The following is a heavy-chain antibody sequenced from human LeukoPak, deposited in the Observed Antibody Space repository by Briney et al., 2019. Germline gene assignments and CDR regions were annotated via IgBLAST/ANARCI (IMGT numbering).Heavy chain of an antibody. V-gene: IGHV1-2*02. D-gene: IGHD3-9*01. J-gene: IGHJ4*02. CDR3: ARVGHYDILTGYYGTECSFDY. CDR2: INPNSGGT. CDR1: GYTFTGYY. Sequence: EASVKVSCKASGYTFTGYYMHWVRQAPGQGLEWMGWINPNSGGTNYAQKFQGRVTMTRDTSISTAYMELSRLRSDDTAVYYCARVGHYDILTGYYGTECSFDYWGQGTLVTVSS.